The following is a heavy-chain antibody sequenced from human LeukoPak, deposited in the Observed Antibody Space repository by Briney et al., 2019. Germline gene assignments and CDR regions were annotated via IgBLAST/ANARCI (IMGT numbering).Heavy chain of an antibody. CDR3: ARGGVVLRYFDWLPFDY. D-gene: IGHD3-9*01. V-gene: IGHV4-59*01. CDR2: IYYSGST. Sequence: PSETLSLTCTVSGGSISSYYWSWIRRPPGKGLEWIGYIYYSGSTNYNPSLKSRVTISVDTSKNQFSLKLSSVTAADTAVYYCARGGVVLRYFDWLPFDYWGQGTLVTVSS. CDR1: GGSISSYY. J-gene: IGHJ4*02.